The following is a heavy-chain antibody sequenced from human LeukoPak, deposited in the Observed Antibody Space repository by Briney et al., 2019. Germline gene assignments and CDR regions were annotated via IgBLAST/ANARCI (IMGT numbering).Heavy chain of an antibody. CDR2: ISAYNGDT. V-gene: IGHV1-18*03. CDR1: GYTFTNYA. D-gene: IGHD3-16*02. J-gene: IGHJ5*02. CDR3: ARDNSVGDIAWWFDP. Sequence: ASVKVSCKASGYTFTNYAISWVRQAPGQGLEWMGWISAYNGDTNYAQKFQGRVTMTRDMSTTTDYMELSSLRSEDMAVYYCARDNSVGDIAWWFDPWGQGTLVTVSS.